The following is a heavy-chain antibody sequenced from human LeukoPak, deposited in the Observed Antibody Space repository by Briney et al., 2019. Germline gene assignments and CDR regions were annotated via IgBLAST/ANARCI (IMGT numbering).Heavy chain of an antibody. CDR2: FYHGGST. CDR1: GYSISTGYY. V-gene: IGHV4-38-2*02. D-gene: IGHD4-17*01. CDR3: ARTHVTTYVLDV. Sequence: SETLFLTCTVSGYSISTGYYWDWIRQPPGKGLEWIGTFYHGGSTYYNPSLKSRVTISVDTSKNQFSLKLSSVTAADTAVYYCARTHVTTYVLDVWGKGTTVTISS. J-gene: IGHJ6*04.